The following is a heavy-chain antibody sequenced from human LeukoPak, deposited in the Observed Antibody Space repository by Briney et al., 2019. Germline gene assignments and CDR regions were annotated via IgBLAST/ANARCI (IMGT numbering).Heavy chain of an antibody. Sequence: SETLSLTCAVSGGSVSSGGYSWTWIRQPPGKGLECIGHVYYSGSTYYNPSLKSRVTISLDTSKNQFSLKLSSVTAADTAVYYCARGSSSWMDYYMDVWGKGATVTVSS. CDR3: ARGSSSWMDYYMDV. CDR1: GGSVSSGGYS. V-gene: IGHV4-30-4*07. D-gene: IGHD6-13*01. J-gene: IGHJ6*03. CDR2: VYYSGST.